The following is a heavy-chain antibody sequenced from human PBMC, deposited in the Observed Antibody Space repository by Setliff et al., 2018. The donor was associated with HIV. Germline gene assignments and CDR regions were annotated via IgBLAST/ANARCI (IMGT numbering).Heavy chain of an antibody. CDR2: MNPNSGNT. V-gene: IGHV1-8*01. Sequence: ASVKVSCKASGYTFTNYDINWVRQATGQGLEWMGWMNPNSGNTGYAQKFQGRVTMTRNTSISTAYMELSSLSSEDTAVYYCARFRKFQLVGALDYWGQGTLVTVSS. CDR1: GYTFTNYD. CDR3: ARFRKFQLVGALDY. D-gene: IGHD1-26*01. J-gene: IGHJ4*02.